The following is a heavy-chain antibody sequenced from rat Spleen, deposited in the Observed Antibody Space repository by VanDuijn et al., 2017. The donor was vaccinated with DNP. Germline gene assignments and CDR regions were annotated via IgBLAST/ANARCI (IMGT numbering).Heavy chain of an antibody. D-gene: IGHD1-10*01. Sequence: EVQLQESGPGLVKTSQSLSLTCSVTGYSITSNYWGWIRKFPGNKMEWIGHISYSGSTSYNPSLKSRISITRDTSKNQFFLQLNSVTTEDTATYYCARLTYNNYFDYWGQGVMVTVSS. CDR3: ARLTYNNYFDY. J-gene: IGHJ2*01. V-gene: IGHV3-1*01. CDR2: ISYSGST. CDR1: GYSITSNY.